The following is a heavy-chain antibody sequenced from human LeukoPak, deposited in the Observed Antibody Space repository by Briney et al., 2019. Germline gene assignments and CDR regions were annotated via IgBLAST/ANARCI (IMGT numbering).Heavy chain of an antibody. CDR2: ISSSSSYI. D-gene: IGHD1-26*01. V-gene: IGHV3-21*01. Sequence: GGSLRLSCAASGFTFSSYSMNWVRQAPGKGLEWVSSISSSSSYIYYADSVKGRFTISRDNAKNSLYLQMNSLRAEDTAVYYCARADVSGSLGRYYYYYMDVWGKGTTVTVSS. J-gene: IGHJ6*03. CDR3: ARADVSGSLGRYYYYYMDV. CDR1: GFTFSSYS.